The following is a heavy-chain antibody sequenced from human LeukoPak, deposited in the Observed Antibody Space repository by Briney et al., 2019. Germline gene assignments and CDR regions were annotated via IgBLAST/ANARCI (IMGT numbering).Heavy chain of an antibody. J-gene: IGHJ3*02. D-gene: IGHD3-10*01. CDR1: GFTVSSNS. CDR2: ILGGGST. V-gene: IGHV3-53*01. Sequence: PGGSLRLSCAASGFTVSSNSLSWVRQAPGKGLEWVSVILGGGSTYYADSVKGRFTISRDNSKNTLYLQMNSLTAEDTAVYYCARIGNNYYGSGSYYNGAFDIWGQGTMVTVSS. CDR3: ARIGNNYYGSGSYYNGAFDI.